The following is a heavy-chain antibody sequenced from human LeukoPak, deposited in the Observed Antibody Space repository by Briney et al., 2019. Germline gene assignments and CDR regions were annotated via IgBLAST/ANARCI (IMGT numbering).Heavy chain of an antibody. D-gene: IGHD2-21*02. J-gene: IGHJ6*03. V-gene: IGHV3-20*04. CDR3: ARCEPYCGGDCNHWTYYYYMDV. Sequence: RPGGSLRLSCAASGFTFDDYGMSWVRQAPGKGLEWVSGINWNGGSTGYADSVKGRFTISRDNAKNSLYLQMNSLRAEDTALYYCARCEPYCGGDCNHWTYYYYMDVWGKGTTVTVSS. CDR2: INWNGGST. CDR1: GFTFDDYG.